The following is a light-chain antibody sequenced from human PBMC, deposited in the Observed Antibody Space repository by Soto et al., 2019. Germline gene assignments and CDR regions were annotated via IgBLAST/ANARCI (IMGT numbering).Light chain of an antibody. J-gene: IGKJ4*01. CDR3: QQYDTYPLT. V-gene: IGKV1-5*01. CDR2: DAS. CDR1: QSINNW. Sequence: DVQMTQSPSSLSASVGDRVTITCRASQSINNWLAWYRQKPRKDPVFLIYDASTLETGVPSRVSGSASGTEFTLTISGLQPEDVASYYCQQYDTYPLTFGGGTKVDIK.